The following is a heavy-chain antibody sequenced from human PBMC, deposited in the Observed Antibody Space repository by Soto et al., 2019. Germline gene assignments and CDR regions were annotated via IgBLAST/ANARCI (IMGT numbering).Heavy chain of an antibody. CDR1: GYTFTSYG. D-gene: IGHD1-7*01. Sequence: ASVKVSCKASGYTFTSYGISWVRQAPGQGLEWMGWSSASNGNTNYAQKLQGRVTMTTDTSSSRAYMELRSLRSDVTAVYYCARGPITGTTTPPPTDYWGQGTLVTASS. V-gene: IGHV1-18*04. J-gene: IGHJ4*02. CDR2: SSASNGNT. CDR3: ARGPITGTTTPPPTDY.